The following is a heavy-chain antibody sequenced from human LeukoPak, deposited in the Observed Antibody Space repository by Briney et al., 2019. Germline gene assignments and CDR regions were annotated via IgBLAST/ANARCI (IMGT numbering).Heavy chain of an antibody. J-gene: IGHJ4*02. CDR2: IYYSGST. Sequence: SETLSLTCTVSGGSISSYYWSWIRQPPGKGLEWIGYIYYSGSTNYNPSLKSRVTMSVDTSKNQFSLKLSSVTAADTAVYYCARDQYYYDSSAYLFDYWGQGTLVTVSS. D-gene: IGHD3-22*01. V-gene: IGHV4-59*12. CDR3: ARDQYYYDSSAYLFDY. CDR1: GGSISSYY.